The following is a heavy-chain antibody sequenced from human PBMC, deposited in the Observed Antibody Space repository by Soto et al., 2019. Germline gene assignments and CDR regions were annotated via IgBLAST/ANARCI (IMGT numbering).Heavy chain of an antibody. V-gene: IGHV1-58*01. D-gene: IGHD2-15*01. CDR3: ATGAYCSGGSCPDYYYYYYGMDL. J-gene: IGHJ6*02. CDR2: LVVGTGNT. Sequence: VASVKVSCKTSGFTFRSSAVQWVRQARGQRLEWIGWLVVGTGNTNYAQKFQQRVTISSDRSTNTVSMELSSLTSEDTAVYYCATGAYCSGGSCPDYYYYYYGMDLWGQGTTVTVSS. CDR1: GFTFRSSA.